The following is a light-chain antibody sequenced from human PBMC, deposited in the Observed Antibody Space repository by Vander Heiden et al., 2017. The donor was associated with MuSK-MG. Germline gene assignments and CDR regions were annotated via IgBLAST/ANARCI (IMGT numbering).Light chain of an antibody. J-gene: IGKJ1*01. CDR1: QSVSTD. Sequence: EIVMTQSPAILSVSPGERVILSCRASQSVSTDLAWYQQRSGQTPRLVIYGATTRATDVPARFSGSGSGTDFTLTISYLQPDDFAVYYCHQDRNCSWTFGQGTKVDIK. V-gene: IGKV3-15*01. CDR2: GAT. CDR3: HQDRNCSWT.